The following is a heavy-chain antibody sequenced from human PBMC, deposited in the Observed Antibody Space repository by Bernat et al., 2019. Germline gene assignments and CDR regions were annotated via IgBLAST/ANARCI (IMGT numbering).Heavy chain of an antibody. J-gene: IGHJ6*03. CDR1: RGSISSNSYF. CDR3: ARVHGGGDYYYYMDV. Sequence: QVQLEESGPGLVKPSQTLSLTCTVSRGSISSNSYFWSWIRQHPAKGLEWIGHIYYTGSTYYNPSLESRATISVDTSKNQFSLKLSSVTAADTALYYGARVHGGGDYYYYMDVWGKGTTVTVSS. D-gene: IGHD2-15*01. CDR2: IYYTGST. V-gene: IGHV4-31*03.